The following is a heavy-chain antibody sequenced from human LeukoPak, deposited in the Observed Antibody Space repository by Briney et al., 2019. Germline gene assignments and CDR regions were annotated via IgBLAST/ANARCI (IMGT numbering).Heavy chain of an antibody. Sequence: GEALILSCGASGFTFSRYWMHWVRQAPGEGLVWVSRMNSGGSKTNYADSVKGRFTIFRDNAKNTLYLQMNSLRADDTAVYYCARDICSGIGCYPRAPFDYWGQGTLVPVSS. D-gene: IGHD2-15*01. J-gene: IGHJ4*02. V-gene: IGHV3-74*01. CDR1: GFTFSRYW. CDR3: ARDICSGIGCYPRAPFDY. CDR2: MNSGGSKT.